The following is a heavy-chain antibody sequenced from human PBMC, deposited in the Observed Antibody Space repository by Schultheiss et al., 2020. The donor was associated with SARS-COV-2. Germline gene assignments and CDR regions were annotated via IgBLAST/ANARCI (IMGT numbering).Heavy chain of an antibody. CDR3: ARDGPIDPSGIVVVPAAPTDGMDV. V-gene: IGHV3-66*01. CDR1: GFTFSCYA. D-gene: IGHD2-2*01. Sequence: GESLKISCAASGFTFSCYAMSWVRQAPGKGLEWVSVIYSGGSTYYADSVKGRFTISRDNSKNTLYLQMNSLRAEDTAVYYCARDGPIDPSGIVVVPAAPTDGMDVWGQGTTVTVSS. CDR2: IYSGGST. J-gene: IGHJ6*02.